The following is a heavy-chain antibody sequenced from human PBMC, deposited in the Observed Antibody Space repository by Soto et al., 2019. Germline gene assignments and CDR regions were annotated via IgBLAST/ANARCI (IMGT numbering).Heavy chain of an antibody. J-gene: IGHJ4*02. CDR3: ARHPFSSSLPYYFDY. CDR2: IYYSGST. D-gene: IGHD6-13*01. V-gene: IGHV4-39*01. Sequence: SETLSLTCTVSGGSISSSSYYWGWIRQPPGKGLEWIGSIYYSGSTYYNPSLKSRVTISVDTSKNQFSLKLSSVTAADTAVYYCARHPFSSSLPYYFDYWGQGTLVTVS. CDR1: GGSISSSSYY.